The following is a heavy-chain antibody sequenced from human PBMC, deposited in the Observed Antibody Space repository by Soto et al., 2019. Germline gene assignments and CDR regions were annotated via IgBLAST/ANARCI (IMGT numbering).Heavy chain of an antibody. CDR2: IYTSGST. CDR1: GGSISSYY. J-gene: IGHJ6*02. D-gene: IGHD2-2*01. CDR3: AGDGGPTGGDIVVVSGFYYYYGMDV. Sequence: PSETLSLTCTVSGGSISSYYWSWIRQPAGKGLEWIGRIYTSGSTNYNPSLKSRVTMSVDTSKNQFSLKLSSVTAADTAVYYCAGDGGPTGGDIVVVSGFYYYYGMDVWGQGTTVTVSS. V-gene: IGHV4-4*07.